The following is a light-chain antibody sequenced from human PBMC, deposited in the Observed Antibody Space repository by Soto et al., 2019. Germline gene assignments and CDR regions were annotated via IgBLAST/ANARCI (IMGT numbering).Light chain of an antibody. J-gene: IGKJ1*01. V-gene: IGKV3-20*01. CDR1: QSVSDTY. CDR2: GAS. CDR3: RQYSSSRT. Sequence: EIVLTQSPGTLSLSPGERATLSCRASQSVSDTYLAWYQQKPGQAPRLLIYGASSRATGIPERSSGSGSGTDFTLTISRLEPEDFAVYYCRQYSSSRTFGQGTKVDIK.